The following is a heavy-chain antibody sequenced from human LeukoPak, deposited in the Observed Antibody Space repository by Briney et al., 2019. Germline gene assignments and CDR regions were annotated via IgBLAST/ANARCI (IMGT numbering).Heavy chain of an antibody. CDR2: IYTSGST. Sequence: NASETLSLTCTVSGGSISSGTYYWSWIRQPAGKGLEWIGRIYTSGSTNYNPSLKSRVTISVDTSKNQFSLKLSSVTAADTAVYYCAARGYIVVVPATKGGGPDNSYYFMDVWGKGTTVTISS. J-gene: IGHJ6*03. D-gene: IGHD2-2*01. V-gene: IGHV4-61*02. CDR1: GGSISSGTYY. CDR3: AARGYIVVVPATKGGGPDNSYYFMDV.